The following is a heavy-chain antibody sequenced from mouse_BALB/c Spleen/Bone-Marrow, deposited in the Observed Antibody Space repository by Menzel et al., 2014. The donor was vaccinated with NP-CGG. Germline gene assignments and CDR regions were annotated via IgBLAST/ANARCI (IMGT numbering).Heavy chain of an antibody. Sequence: VQLKESGGGLVQPGGSLRLSCATSGFTFTDYYMSWVRQPPGKALEWLGFIRNKPNGYTTEYSASVKGRFTISRDNSRSILYLQMNTLRAEDSATYYCARAGHYYAMDYWGQGTSVTVSS. CDR3: ARAGHYYAMDY. J-gene: IGHJ4*01. V-gene: IGHV7-3*02. CDR2: IRNKPNGYTT. CDR1: GFTFTDYY.